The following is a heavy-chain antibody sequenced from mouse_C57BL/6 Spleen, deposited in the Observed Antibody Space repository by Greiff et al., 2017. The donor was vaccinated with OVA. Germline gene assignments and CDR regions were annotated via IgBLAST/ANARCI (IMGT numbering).Heavy chain of an antibody. Sequence: VQLQQSGAELVRPGSSVKLSCKASGYTFTSYWMDWVKQRPGQGLEWIGNIYPSDSETHYNQKFKDKATLTVDKSSSTAYMQLSSLTSEDSAVYYCAREGAQSFDYWGQGTTLTVSS. CDR2: IYPSDSET. V-gene: IGHV1-61*01. CDR3: AREGAQSFDY. D-gene: IGHD3-2*02. CDR1: GYTFTSYW. J-gene: IGHJ2*01.